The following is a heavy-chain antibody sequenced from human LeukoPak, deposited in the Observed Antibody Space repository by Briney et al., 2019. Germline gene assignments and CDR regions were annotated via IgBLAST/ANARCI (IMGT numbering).Heavy chain of an antibody. CDR1: GFTLSSYA. CDR2: TSGSGDRT. J-gene: IGHJ4*02. D-gene: IGHD3-10*01. V-gene: IGHV3-23*01. CDR3: ARGGVDYYGSGTYYLMYYFDY. Sequence: GGSLRLSCAASGFTLSSYAMSWVRQAPGKGLEWVSTTSGSGDRTYYADSVKGRFTISRDNSKNTLFLHMNSLRAEDTAVYFCARGGVDYYGSGTYYLMYYFDYWGQGALVTVSS.